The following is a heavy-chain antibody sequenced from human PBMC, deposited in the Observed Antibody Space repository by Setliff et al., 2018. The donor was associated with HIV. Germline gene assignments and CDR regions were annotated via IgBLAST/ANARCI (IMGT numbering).Heavy chain of an antibody. V-gene: IGHV3-23*01. D-gene: IGHD3-10*01. J-gene: IGHJ4*02. CDR3: ARGSYGSFDY. CDR2: INTSGGNT. Sequence: GGSLRLSCAASGFTFSRYSMSWVRQAPGKGLEWVSEINTSGGNTYYADSVKGRFTISRDNSKNTLFLQMSSLRAEDTAIYYCARGSYGSFDYWGLGTLVTVSS. CDR1: GFTFSRYS.